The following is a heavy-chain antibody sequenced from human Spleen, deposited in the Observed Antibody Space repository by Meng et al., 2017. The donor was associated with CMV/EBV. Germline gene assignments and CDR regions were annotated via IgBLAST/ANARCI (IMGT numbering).Heavy chain of an antibody. CDR3: AKAYSSSWYRENYDY. D-gene: IGHD6-13*01. CDR2: ISDDGSNE. CDR1: GFTLSSYT. V-gene: IGHV3-30*04. Sequence: GESLKISCAASGFTLSSYTMHWVRQAPGKGLECVAVISDDGSNEYYADSVKGRLTISRDISKNTLYLQLNSLRAEDTAVYFCAKAYSSSWYRENYDYWGQGTLVTVSS. J-gene: IGHJ4*02.